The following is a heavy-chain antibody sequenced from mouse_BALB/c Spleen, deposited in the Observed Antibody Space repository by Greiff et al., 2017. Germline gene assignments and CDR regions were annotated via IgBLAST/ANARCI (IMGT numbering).Heavy chain of an antibody. CDR3: ARSYDGYSAWFAY. Sequence: EVQRVESGPGLVKPSQSLSLTCTVTGYSITSDYAWNWIRQFPGNKLEWMGYISYSGSTSYNPSLKSRISITRDTSKNQFFLQLNSVTTEDTATYYCARSYDGYSAWFAYWGQGTLVTVSA. CDR1: GYSITSDYA. J-gene: IGHJ3*01. V-gene: IGHV3-2*02. D-gene: IGHD2-3*01. CDR2: ISYSGST.